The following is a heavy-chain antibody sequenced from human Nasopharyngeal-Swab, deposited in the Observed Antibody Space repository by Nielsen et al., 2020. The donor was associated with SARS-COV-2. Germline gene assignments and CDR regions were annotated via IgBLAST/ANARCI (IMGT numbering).Heavy chain of an antibody. D-gene: IGHD3-3*01. J-gene: IGHJ3*02. CDR1: GYTLTVLP. CDR3: ASEGSGVFGVVIYAFDI. CDR2: VVPEDGEP. Sequence: ASAKVSCKVSGYTLTVLPIHWVRQAPGKGLEWMGTVVPEDGEPIYAQNFQGRVTMTEDTSTYPAYLELSSLRSEDTAVYYCASEGSGVFGVVIYAFDIWGPGTLVTVSS. V-gene: IGHV1-24*01.